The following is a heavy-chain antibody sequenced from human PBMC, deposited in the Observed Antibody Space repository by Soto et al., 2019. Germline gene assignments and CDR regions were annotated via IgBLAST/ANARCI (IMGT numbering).Heavy chain of an antibody. CDR2: IYHSGST. CDR3: ARANESGYDFGYWYFDL. V-gene: IGHV4-30-2*01. Sequence: QLQLQESGSGLVKPSQTLSLTCAVSGGSISSGAYSWSWIRQPPGKGLEWIGYIYHSGSTYYNPSLKSRVTISGDRSKNQFSVKLSSVTAADTAVYYCARANESGYDFGYWYFDLWGRGTLVTVSS. D-gene: IGHD5-12*01. CDR1: GGSISSGAYS. J-gene: IGHJ2*01.